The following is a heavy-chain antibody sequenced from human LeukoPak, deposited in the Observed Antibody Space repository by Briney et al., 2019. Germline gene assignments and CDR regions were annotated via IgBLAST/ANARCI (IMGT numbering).Heavy chain of an antibody. CDR3: ATLSAGSSWSNYFYYYGVDV. D-gene: IGHD6-13*01. V-gene: IGHV1-24*01. Sequence: ASVNVSCKVSGYTLTELSMHWVRQAPGKGLEWMGGFDPEDGETIYAQKFQGRVTMTEDTSTDTAYMELSSLRSEDTAVYYCATLSAGSSWSNYFYYYGVDVWGQGTTVTVSS. J-gene: IGHJ6*02. CDR1: GYTLTELS. CDR2: FDPEDGET.